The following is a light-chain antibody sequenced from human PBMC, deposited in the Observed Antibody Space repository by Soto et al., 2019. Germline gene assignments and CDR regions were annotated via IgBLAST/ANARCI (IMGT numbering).Light chain of an antibody. CDR1: QGISNY. Sequence: DIQMTQSPSSLSASVGDRVTITCRASQGISNYLAWYQQKPGKVPKLLIYAASTLQSGVPSRFSGSGYGTDFTLTISSLQPEDVATYYCQKYNSAPWTFGQGTKVDI. CDR2: AAS. J-gene: IGKJ1*01. CDR3: QKYNSAPWT. V-gene: IGKV1-27*01.